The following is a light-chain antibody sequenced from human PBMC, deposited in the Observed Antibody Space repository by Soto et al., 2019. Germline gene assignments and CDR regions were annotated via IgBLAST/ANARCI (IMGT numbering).Light chain of an antibody. CDR2: DVA. CDR3: VSYTSSTTYV. V-gene: IGLV2-14*03. J-gene: IGLJ1*01. Sequence: QSVLTQPASVSDSPGQSITISCTGTSSDVGGSNFVSWYRQHPGKPPKLIIYDVANRPSGVSNRFSGSKSGSTASLIISRLQTEDEADYYCVSYTSSTTYVFGTGTKVNVL. CDR1: SSDVGGSNF.